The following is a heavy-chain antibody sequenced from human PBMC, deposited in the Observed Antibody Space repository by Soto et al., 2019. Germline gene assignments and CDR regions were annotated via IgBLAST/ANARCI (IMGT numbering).Heavy chain of an antibody. D-gene: IGHD1-1*01. V-gene: IGHV4-34*01. CDR1: GGSFSGYY. J-gene: IGHJ4*02. CDR3: ARGNYVQYYFDY. Sequence: SEPLSLTCAVYGGSFSGYYWSWIRQPPGKGLEWIGEINHSGSTNYSPSLKSRVTISVDTSKNQFSLKLSSVTAADTAVYYCARGNYVQYYFDYWGQGTLVTVSS. CDR2: INHSGST.